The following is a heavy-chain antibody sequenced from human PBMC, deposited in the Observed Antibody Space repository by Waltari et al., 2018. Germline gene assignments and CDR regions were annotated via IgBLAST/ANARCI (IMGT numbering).Heavy chain of an antibody. CDR2: IDGDGSET. J-gene: IGHJ4*02. Sequence: EVQLVESGGGLVQPGGSLRLSCAVSGFTFSSYWLSWVRQTPGRGLEWVANIDGDGSETYYVESVRGRFSISRDNAKKSLYLQMNSLKFEDTAVYYCASSPMATIGYWGQGTLVIVSS. V-gene: IGHV3-7*01. CDR3: ASSPMATIGY. CDR1: GFTFSSYW.